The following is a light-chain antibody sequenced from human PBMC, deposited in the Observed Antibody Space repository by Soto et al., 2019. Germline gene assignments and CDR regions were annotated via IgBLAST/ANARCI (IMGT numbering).Light chain of an antibody. CDR1: SSDVGGYNY. CDR2: DVS. CDR3: CSYVGRNTYV. J-gene: IGLJ1*01. Sequence: QSALTQPRSASGSPGQSITISCTGTSSDVGGYNYVSWYQQHPAKAPKLIIFDVSKRPSGVPNRFSGSKSGNTASLTISELRAEDEADYYCCSYVGRNTYVFGTGTKLTVL. V-gene: IGLV2-11*01.